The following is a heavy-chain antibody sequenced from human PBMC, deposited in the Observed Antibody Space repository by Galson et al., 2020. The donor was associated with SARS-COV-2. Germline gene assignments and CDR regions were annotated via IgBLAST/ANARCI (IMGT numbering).Heavy chain of an antibody. CDR2: IKSKTDGGTT. D-gene: IGHD6-19*01. CDR3: TTWLEWLVPN. Sequence: GESLKISCAASGFTFSNAWMSWVRQAPGKGLEWVGRIKSKTDGGTTDYAAPVKGRFTISRDDSKNTLYLQMNSLKTEDTAVYYCTTWLEWLVPNWGQGTLVTVSS. CDR1: GFTFSNAW. J-gene: IGHJ4*02. V-gene: IGHV3-15*01.